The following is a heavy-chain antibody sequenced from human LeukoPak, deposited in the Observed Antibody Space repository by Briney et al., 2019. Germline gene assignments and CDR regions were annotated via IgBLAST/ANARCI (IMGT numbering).Heavy chain of an antibody. V-gene: IGHV4-39*01. CDR2: IYYSGST. J-gene: IGHJ4*02. CDR3: ARLTLVDAANPFDY. CDR1: GGSISSSSYY. D-gene: IGHD5-18*01. Sequence: NSSETLSLTCTVSGGSISSSSYYWGWIRQPPGKGLEWIGSIYYSGSTYYNPSLKSRVTISVDTSKNQFSLKVSSVTAADTAVYYCARLTLVDAANPFDYWGQGTLVTVSS.